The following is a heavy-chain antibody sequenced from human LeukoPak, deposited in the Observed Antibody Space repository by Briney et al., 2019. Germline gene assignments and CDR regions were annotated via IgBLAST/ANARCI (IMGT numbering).Heavy chain of an antibody. CDR3: TTGYRDDP. V-gene: IGHV3-73*01. Sequence: GGSLRLSCAASGFTFSGSPMHWVRQASGKGLEWLCRIRSKANSYATVYAASVKCMFTISRDDSKTTAYLQMNSLKIEDTAVYYCTTGYRDDPWGQGTLVTVSS. D-gene: IGHD2-15*01. CDR1: GFTFSGSP. CDR2: IRSKANSYAT. J-gene: IGHJ5*02.